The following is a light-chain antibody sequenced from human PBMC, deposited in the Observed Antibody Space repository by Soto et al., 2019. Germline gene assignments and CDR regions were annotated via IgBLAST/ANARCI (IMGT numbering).Light chain of an antibody. CDR2: GAS. Sequence: IVLTQSPGTLSLSPGERATLSCRASQSVSSSYLAWYQQKPGQAPRLLIYGASNRATAIPDRFSGSGSGTDVTLTISRLEPEDFAVYYCQQYDDSPGTFGQGNKVEIK. J-gene: IGKJ1*01. CDR3: QQYDDSPGT. CDR1: QSVSSSY. V-gene: IGKV3-20*01.